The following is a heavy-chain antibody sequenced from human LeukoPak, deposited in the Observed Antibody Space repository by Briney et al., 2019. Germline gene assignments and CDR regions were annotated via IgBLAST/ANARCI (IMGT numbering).Heavy chain of an antibody. V-gene: IGHV7-4-1*02. Sequence: ASVKVSCKASGYTFTSYAMNWVRQAPGQGLEWMGWINTNTGNPTYAQGFTGRFVFSLDTSVSTAYLQISSLKAEDTAVYYCARDFPQDIVVVVAANSTDVWGQGTTVTVSS. D-gene: IGHD2-15*01. CDR2: INTNTGNP. J-gene: IGHJ6*02. CDR3: ARDFPQDIVVVVAANSTDV. CDR1: GYTFTSYA.